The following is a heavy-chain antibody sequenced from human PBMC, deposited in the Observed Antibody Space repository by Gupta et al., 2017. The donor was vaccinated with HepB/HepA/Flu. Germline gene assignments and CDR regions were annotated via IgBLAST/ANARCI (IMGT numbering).Heavy chain of an antibody. CDR3: ARLTRSPDYYFMDV. D-gene: IGHD1-14*01. CDR1: GFTFSSYG. V-gene: IGHV3-30*03. Sequence: QVQLVESGGGVVQPGRSLRLSGGVPGFTFSSYGMLWVRQAPGRGLEWVAVISDNGKNTFYGDSVKGRFTISRDNSEDTLYLQMNSLRADDAAVYYCARLTRSPDYYFMDVWGKGTTVIVSS. CDR2: ISDNGKNT. J-gene: IGHJ6*03.